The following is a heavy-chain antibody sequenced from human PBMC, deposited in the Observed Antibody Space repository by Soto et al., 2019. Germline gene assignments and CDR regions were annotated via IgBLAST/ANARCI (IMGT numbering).Heavy chain of an antibody. Sequence: QVQLQESGPGLVKPSQTLSLTCTVSGGSISNAGYYWSWVRQPPGKGLEWIGYIYYSGSSFFNPSLKSRVTMSKDTSKNQFSLRLTSVTAADTAVYYCARAIVVTVGGMDVWGRGTTVTVSS. D-gene: IGHD5-12*01. CDR1: GGSISNAGYY. V-gene: IGHV4-30-4*01. J-gene: IGHJ6*02. CDR3: ARAIVVTVGGMDV. CDR2: IYYSGSS.